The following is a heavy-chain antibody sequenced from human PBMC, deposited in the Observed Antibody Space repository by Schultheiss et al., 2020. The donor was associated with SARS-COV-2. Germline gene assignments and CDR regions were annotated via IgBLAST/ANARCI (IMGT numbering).Heavy chain of an antibody. Sequence: ASVKVSCKASGYTFTSYGISWVRQAPGQGLEWMGGIIPIFGTANYAQKFQGWVTMTTDTSTSTAYMELRSLRSDDTAVYYCARRDSSAWASWFDPWGQGTLVTVSS. CDR3: ARRDSSAWASWFDP. V-gene: IGHV1-18*01. CDR2: IIPIFGTA. CDR1: GYTFTSYG. J-gene: IGHJ5*02. D-gene: IGHD3-22*01.